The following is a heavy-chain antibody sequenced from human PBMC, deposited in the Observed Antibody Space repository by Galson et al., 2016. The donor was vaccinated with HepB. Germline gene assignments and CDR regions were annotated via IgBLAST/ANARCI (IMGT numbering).Heavy chain of an antibody. CDR2: IYHSGSS. CDR1: GGSISSPHW. Sequence: SETLSLTCAVSGGSISSPHWWNWVRQSPGKGLEWIGQIYHSGSSNYNPSLKSRVTILVDKSKNQFSLTLSSVTAADTAVYYCASHLGPTLGPFDYWGQGTLVAVSS. CDR3: ASHLGPTLGPFDY. V-gene: IGHV4/OR15-8*01. J-gene: IGHJ4*02. D-gene: IGHD1-26*01.